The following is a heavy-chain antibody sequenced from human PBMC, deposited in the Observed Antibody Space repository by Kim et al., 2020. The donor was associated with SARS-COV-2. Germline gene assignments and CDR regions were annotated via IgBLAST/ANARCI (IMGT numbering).Heavy chain of an antibody. CDR3: AREGGRLVIMS. D-gene: IGHD3-9*01. J-gene: IGHJ5*02. CDR2: IYYSGST. CDR1: GGSISSYY. V-gene: IGHV4-59*13. Sequence: SETLSLTCTVSGGSISSYYWSWIRQPPGKGLEWIGYIYYSGSTNYNPSLKSRVTISVDTSKNQFSLKLSSVTAADTAVYYCAREGGRLVIMSWGQGTLVTVSS.